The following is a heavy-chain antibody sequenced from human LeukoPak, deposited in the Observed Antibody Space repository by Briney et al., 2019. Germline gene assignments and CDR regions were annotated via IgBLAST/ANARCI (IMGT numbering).Heavy chain of an antibody. CDR1: GGSFTAYF. Sequence: SETLSLTCGVFGGSFTAYFWTWIRPSPGKGLEWIGEINDYTGNTNYNPSLNSRVSISLEKSKNQFSLELRSVTAADTAVYYCARGRIAKIVVVHSFHYGMDVWGQGTTVTVSS. CDR3: ARGRIAKIVVVHSFHYGMDV. CDR2: INDYTGNT. V-gene: IGHV4-34*01. D-gene: IGHD3-22*01. J-gene: IGHJ6*02.